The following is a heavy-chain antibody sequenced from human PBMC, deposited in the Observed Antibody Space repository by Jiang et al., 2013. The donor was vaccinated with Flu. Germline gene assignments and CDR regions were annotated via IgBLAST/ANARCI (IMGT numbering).Heavy chain of an antibody. CDR1: GFTFSSYW. D-gene: IGHD3/OR15-3a*01. V-gene: IGHV3-74*01. CDR2: INPDGSTT. CDR3: ARGGLEPVDY. J-gene: IGHJ4*02. Sequence: AASGFTFSSYWMHWVRQAPGKGLVWVSRINPDGSTTSYADSVRGRFTISRDNAKNTLYLQVNSLTAEDTAVYYCARGGLEPVDYWGQGTLVTVSS.